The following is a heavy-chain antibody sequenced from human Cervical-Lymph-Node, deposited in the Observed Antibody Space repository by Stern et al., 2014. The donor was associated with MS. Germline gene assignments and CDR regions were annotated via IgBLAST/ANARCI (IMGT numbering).Heavy chain of an antibody. CDR3: ARVHRPVLRFLEWSQIDYYYYGMDV. V-gene: IGHV3-33*01. J-gene: IGHJ6*02. CDR2: IWYDGSNK. Sequence: DQLVESGGGVVQPGRSLRLSCAASGFTFSSYGMHWVRQAPGKGLEWVAVIWYDGSNKYYADSVKGRFTISRDNSKNTLYLQMNSLRAEDTAVYYCARVHRPVLRFLEWSQIDYYYYGMDVWGQGTTVTVSS. CDR1: GFTFSSYG. D-gene: IGHD3-3*01.